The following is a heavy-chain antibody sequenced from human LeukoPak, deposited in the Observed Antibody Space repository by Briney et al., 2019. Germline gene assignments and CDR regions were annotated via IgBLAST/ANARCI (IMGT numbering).Heavy chain of an antibody. CDR1: GYRFSSYW. CDR2: VYPADSEI. CDR3: ARLADCGGDCYWGGYFDY. V-gene: IGHV5-51*01. Sequence: KVSCKASGYRFSSYWIGWVRQMPGKGLEWMGVVYPADSEIKYGPSFEGQVTVSADKSTSTAYLQWSSLKASDNAMYYCARLADCGGDCYWGGYFDYWGQGVPVTVSS. J-gene: IGHJ4*02. D-gene: IGHD2-21*02.